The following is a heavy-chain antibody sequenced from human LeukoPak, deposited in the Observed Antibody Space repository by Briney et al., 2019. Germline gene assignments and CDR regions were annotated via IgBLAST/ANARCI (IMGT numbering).Heavy chain of an antibody. Sequence: ASVKVSCKASGYTFTGYYMHWVRQAPGRGLEWMGWINPNSGGTNYAQKFQGRVTMTRDTSISTAYMELSRLRSDDTAVYYCARDLKLLWFGESRGPFDYWGQGTLVTVSS. CDR3: ARDLKLLWFGESRGPFDY. D-gene: IGHD3-10*01. CDR1: GYTFTGYY. CDR2: INPNSGGT. V-gene: IGHV1-2*02. J-gene: IGHJ4*02.